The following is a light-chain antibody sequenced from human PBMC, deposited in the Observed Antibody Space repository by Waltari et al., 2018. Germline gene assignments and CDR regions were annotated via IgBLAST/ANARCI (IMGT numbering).Light chain of an antibody. V-gene: IGKV4-1*01. J-gene: IGKJ2*01. Sequence: DIVMTQSPDSLAVSLGERATINCKSSQSVLYSSNNKNYLSWYQQKPGQPPNMIIYWASTRESGVPDRFSGSGSGIDFTLTISSLQAEDVAVYYCLQTYSSPYTFGQGTNLEI. CDR1: QSVLYSSNNKNY. CDR2: WAS. CDR3: LQTYSSPYT.